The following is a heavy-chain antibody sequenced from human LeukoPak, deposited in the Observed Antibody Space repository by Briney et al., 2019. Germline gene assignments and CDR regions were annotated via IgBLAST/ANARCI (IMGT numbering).Heavy chain of an antibody. CDR3: ARDPGGDYYYYGMDV. J-gene: IGHJ6*02. V-gene: IGHV3-66*02. D-gene: IGHD4-17*01. CDR1: GLTVSSNY. Sequence: GGSLRLSCAASGLTVSSNYMSWVRQAPGKGLEWVSVIYSGGSTYYADSVKGRFTISRDNSKNTLHLQMNSLRAEDTAVYYCARDPGGDYYYYGMDVWGQGTTVTVSS. CDR2: IYSGGST.